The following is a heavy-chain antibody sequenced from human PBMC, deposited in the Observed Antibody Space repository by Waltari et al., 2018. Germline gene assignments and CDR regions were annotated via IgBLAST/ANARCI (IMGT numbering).Heavy chain of an antibody. CDR1: GFTFSNYW. D-gene: IGHD5-18*01. V-gene: IGHV3-7*03. Sequence: EVQLVESGGGLVQPGGSLRLSCAASGFTFSNYWMSWVRQAPGKGLEWVANIKQDGSEKDYVDSGKGRFTISRDNAKNSLYLQMNSLRAEDTAVYYCGRDRGYGQSDSWGQGTLVTVSS. CDR2: IKQDGSEK. J-gene: IGHJ4*02. CDR3: GRDRGYGQSDS.